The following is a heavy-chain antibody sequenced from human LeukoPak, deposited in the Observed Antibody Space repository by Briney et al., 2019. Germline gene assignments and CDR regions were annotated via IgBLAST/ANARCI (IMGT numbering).Heavy chain of an antibody. Sequence: GGSLRLSCAASGFTFSSYTMTWVRQAPGKGLEWVSSISNSSTYIYYADSVKGRFTISRDNVQNSLYLQMNSLRAEDTAVYYCARWVCSSTSCYYFDYWGQGTLVIVSS. CDR3: ARWVCSSTSCYYFDY. D-gene: IGHD2-2*01. J-gene: IGHJ4*02. CDR2: ISNSSTYI. CDR1: GFTFSSYT. V-gene: IGHV3-21*01.